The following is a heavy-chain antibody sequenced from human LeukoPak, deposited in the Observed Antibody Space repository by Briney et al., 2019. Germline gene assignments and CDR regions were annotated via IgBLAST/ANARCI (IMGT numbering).Heavy chain of an antibody. D-gene: IGHD3-10*01. Sequence: GGSLRLSCAASGFTFSSYSMNWVRQAPGKGLEWVSYISSSSSTIYYADSVKGRFTISRDNAKNSLYPRMNSLRAEDTAVYYCARDTPTGVWFGELLPPHAEYFQHWGQGTLVTVSS. CDR2: ISSSSSTI. CDR1: GFTFSSYS. V-gene: IGHV3-48*01. J-gene: IGHJ1*01. CDR3: ARDTPTGVWFGELLPPHAEYFQH.